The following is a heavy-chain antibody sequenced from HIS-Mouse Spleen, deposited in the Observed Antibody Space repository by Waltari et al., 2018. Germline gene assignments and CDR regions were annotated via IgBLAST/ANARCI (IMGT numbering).Heavy chain of an antibody. Sequence: QLQLQESGPGLVKPSETLSLTSTVSGCPIRSTSYYWGWIRQPPGKGLEWIGSIYYSGSTYYNPSLKSRVTISVDTSKNQFSLKLSSVTAADTAVYYCAREIPYSSSWYDWYFDLWGRGTLVTVSS. J-gene: IGHJ2*01. CDR2: IYYSGST. D-gene: IGHD6-13*01. CDR1: GCPIRSTSYY. CDR3: AREIPYSSSWYDWYFDL. V-gene: IGHV4-39*07.